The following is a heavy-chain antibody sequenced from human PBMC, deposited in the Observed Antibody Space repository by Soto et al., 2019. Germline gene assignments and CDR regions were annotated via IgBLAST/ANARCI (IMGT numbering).Heavy chain of an antibody. CDR1: GYTFTGYV. Sequence: QVQLVQSGAEVKKPGASVKLSCKTSGYTFTGYVVDWVHQAPGQGLEWMGWINSGNGNTKYSEKFQGRVTTTRDTSARTAYMELNSLTSEDTAVYYCARGLTIFGVVIGYWGQGTLVTVSS. V-gene: IGHV1-3*01. J-gene: IGHJ4*02. CDR3: ARGLTIFGVVIGY. D-gene: IGHD3-3*01. CDR2: INSGNGNT.